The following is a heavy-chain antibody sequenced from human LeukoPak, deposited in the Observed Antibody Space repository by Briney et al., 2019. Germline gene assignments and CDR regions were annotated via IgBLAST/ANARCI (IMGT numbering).Heavy chain of an antibody. D-gene: IGHD1-7*01. V-gene: IGHV3-21*01. Sequence: GGSLRLSSAASGFTFSSYTMNWVRQAPGKGLEWVSSISSSSSYIFYADSVKGRFTISRDNAKNSLYLQTNSLRAEDTAVYYCARVRELYRDYWGQGTLVTVSS. CDR2: ISSSSSYI. CDR3: ARVRELYRDY. CDR1: GFTFSSYT. J-gene: IGHJ4*02.